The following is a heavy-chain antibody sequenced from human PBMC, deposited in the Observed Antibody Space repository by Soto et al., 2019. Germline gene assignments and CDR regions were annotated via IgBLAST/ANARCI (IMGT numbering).Heavy chain of an antibody. CDR1: GYTFTTYS. V-gene: IGHV1-3*01. Sequence: QVQLVQSGPEMKKPGASVMLTCKASGYTFTTYSMHWVRQAPGQRLEWMGWIHAGNGNTEHSQKFQGRVTITRDTSASTAYLELGSLRSEDTAVYYCASAACSSTSCYNYYAYGMDVWGQGTAVNVS. J-gene: IGHJ6*02. CDR3: ASAACSSTSCYNYYAYGMDV. D-gene: IGHD2-2*01. CDR2: IHAGNGNT.